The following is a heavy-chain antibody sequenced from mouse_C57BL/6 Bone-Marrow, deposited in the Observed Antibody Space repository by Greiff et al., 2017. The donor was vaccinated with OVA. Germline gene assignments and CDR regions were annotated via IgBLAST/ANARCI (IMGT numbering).Heavy chain of an antibody. CDR1: GFTFSDYG. CDR2: ISNLAYSI. CDR3: ARLYYYGSSYGAMDY. D-gene: IGHD1-1*01. J-gene: IGHJ4*01. V-gene: IGHV5-15*01. Sequence: EVQRVESGGGLVQPGGSLKLSCAASGFTFSDYGTAWVRQAPRKGPEWVAFISNLAYSIYYADTVTGRFTISRENAKNTLYLEMSSLRSEDTAMYYCARLYYYGSSYGAMDYWGQGTSVTVSS.